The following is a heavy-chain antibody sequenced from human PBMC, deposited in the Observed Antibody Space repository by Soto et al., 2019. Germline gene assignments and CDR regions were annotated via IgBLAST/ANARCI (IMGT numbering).Heavy chain of an antibody. J-gene: IGHJ6*02. Sequence: SPALSVTGTLWGRSISNDFGSWFRQPQGTELEGIGYIYYSGSTNYNPSLKSRVTISVDTSKNQFSLKLSSVTAADTAVYYCASDWNDEGDYYYGMDVWGQGTTVTVSS. V-gene: IGHV4-59*08. CDR3: ASDWNDEGDYYYGMDV. D-gene: IGHD1-1*01. CDR2: IYYSGST. CDR1: GRSISNDF.